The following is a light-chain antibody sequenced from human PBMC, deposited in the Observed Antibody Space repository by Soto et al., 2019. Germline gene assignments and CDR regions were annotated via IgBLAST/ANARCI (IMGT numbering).Light chain of an antibody. V-gene: IGLV2-8*01. CDR3: SSYAGSNNVV. J-gene: IGLJ2*01. Sequence: QSALTQPPSASGSPGQSVTISCTGTSWDVGGYYYVSWYQHHPGKAPKLMIYEVIKRPSGVPDRFSGSKSDNTAALTVSGLRAEDEADYYCSSYAGSNNVVFGVGTKLTVL. CDR1: SWDVGGYYY. CDR2: EVI.